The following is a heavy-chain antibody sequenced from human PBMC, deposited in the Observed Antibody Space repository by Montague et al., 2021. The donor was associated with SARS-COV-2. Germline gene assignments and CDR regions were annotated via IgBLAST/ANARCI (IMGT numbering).Heavy chain of an antibody. J-gene: IGHJ5*02. Sequence: SETLSLTCTVSAGSISTNSYYWAWIRQPPGMGLEWIGSISYSGSTYFNPSLESRLTMSVDTSQNHLSLKLSSVTAADTAVYYCVGLWDFYGSGGEKNSWFDPWGQGTRVTVSS. CDR3: VGLWDFYGSGGEKNSWFDP. CDR2: ISYSGST. CDR1: AGSISTNSYY. V-gene: IGHV4-39*02. D-gene: IGHD3-10*01.